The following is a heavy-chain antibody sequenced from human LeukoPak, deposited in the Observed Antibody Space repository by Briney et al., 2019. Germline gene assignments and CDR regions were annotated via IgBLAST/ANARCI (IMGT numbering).Heavy chain of an antibody. D-gene: IGHD3-16*01. CDR1: GFTFRTSW. CDR3: ARDRAYATFDY. Sequence: PGGSLRPSCAASGFTFRTSWMSWVRQAPGKGLEWVANIKEEGSAKNYVDSVKGHFTISRDNAENSLYLQMYRLRAEDTAVDYCARDRAYATFDYCGDRTLVTVSS. J-gene: IGHJ4*01. V-gene: IGHV3-7*01. CDR2: IKEEGSAK.